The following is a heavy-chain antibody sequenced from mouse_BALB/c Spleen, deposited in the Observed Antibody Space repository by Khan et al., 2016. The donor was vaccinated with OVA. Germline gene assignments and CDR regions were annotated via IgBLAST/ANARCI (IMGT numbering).Heavy chain of an antibody. CDR1: GYTFPNYG. J-gene: IGHJ1*01. Sequence: QIQLVQSGPELKKPGETVKISCKASGYTFPNYGMNWVKQAPGKGLKWMGWINTYTGEPTYTDDFTGRFAFSLETSASTAYLQINTLTNEGMATYFWARGASYWYFDVWGAGTTVTVSS. CDR2: INTYTGEP. CDR3: ARGASYWYFDV. V-gene: IGHV9-1*02.